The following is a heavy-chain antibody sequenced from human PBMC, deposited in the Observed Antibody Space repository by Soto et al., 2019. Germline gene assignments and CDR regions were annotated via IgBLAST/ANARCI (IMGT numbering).Heavy chain of an antibody. J-gene: IGHJ4*02. Sequence: PGGSLRLSCAAAGFTFSSYDMHWVRQATGKGLEWVSAIGTAGDTYYPGSVKGRFTISRENAKNSLYLQMNSLRAGDTAVYYCARVATGSYGCGYRRQGTLFTTSS. CDR1: GFTFSSYD. D-gene: IGHD1-26*01. CDR3: ARVATGSYGCGY. V-gene: IGHV3-13*01. CDR2: IGTAGDT.